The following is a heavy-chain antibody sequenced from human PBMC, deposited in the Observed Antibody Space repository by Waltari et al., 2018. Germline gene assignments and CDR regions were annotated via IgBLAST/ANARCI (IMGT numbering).Heavy chain of an antibody. CDR3: TRGGNYDFWSHSPFVDP. CDR1: GASFTAYY. J-gene: IGHJ5*02. Sequence: QVQLQQWGAGQLKPSETLSLTCSVSGASFTAYYWAWVRHVPGKGLEWIGQVRHPGNTNYNPSLKSRVAISIDTSSKQFSLKVFSVTAADTALYFCTRGGNYDFWSHSPFVDPWGQGTQVTVSS. V-gene: IGHV4-34*01. D-gene: IGHD3-3*01. CDR2: VRHPGNT.